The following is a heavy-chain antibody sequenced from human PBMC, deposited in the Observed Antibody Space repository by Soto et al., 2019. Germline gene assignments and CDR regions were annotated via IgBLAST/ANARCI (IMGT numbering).Heavy chain of an antibody. CDR1: GFTSSGYA. Sequence: PGGSLRLSCAASGFTSSGYAMSWVRQATGKGLEWVSAISGSGGSTYYADSVKGRFTISRDNSKNTLYLQMNSLRAEDTAVYYCAKDQGITMVRGVIIHYDYWGQGTLVTVSS. CDR2: ISGSGGST. V-gene: IGHV3-23*01. D-gene: IGHD3-10*01. J-gene: IGHJ4*02. CDR3: AKDQGITMVRGVIIHYDY.